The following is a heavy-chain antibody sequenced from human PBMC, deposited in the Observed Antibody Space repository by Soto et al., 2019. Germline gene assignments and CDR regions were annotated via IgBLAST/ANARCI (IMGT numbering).Heavy chain of an antibody. V-gene: IGHV3-30*18. CDR3: ANGGPFSIAAAGTQ. D-gene: IGHD6-13*01. J-gene: IGHJ4*02. CDR1: GFTFSSYG. CDR2: ISYDGSKK. Sequence: PGGSLRLSCAASGFTFSSYGMHWVRQAPGKGLEWVAVISYDGSKKYYADSVKGRFTIARDNSKNTLYLQMNSLRVEDTAVYYCANGGPFSIAAAGTQWGQGTLVTVSS.